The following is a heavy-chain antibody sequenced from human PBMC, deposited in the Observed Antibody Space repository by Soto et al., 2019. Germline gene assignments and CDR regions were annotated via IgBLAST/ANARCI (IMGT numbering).Heavy chain of an antibody. J-gene: IGHJ2*01. CDR1: GFTFSTYT. D-gene: IGHD1-7*01. CDR2: ISYDGSNK. CDR3: AREGSNYYFDL. V-gene: IGHV3-30-3*01. Sequence: QVQLVESGGGVVQPGRSLRLSCAASGFTFSTYTMHWVRQAPGKGLEWVAIISYDGSNKYYADSVKGRFTISRDNSKNTLYLQMSSLRPEDTAVYYCAREGSNYYFDLWCRGTLVTVSS.